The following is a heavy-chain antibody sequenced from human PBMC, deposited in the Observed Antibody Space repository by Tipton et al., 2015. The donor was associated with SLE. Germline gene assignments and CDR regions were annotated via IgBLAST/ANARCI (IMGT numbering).Heavy chain of an antibody. Sequence: SLRLSCAASELTFSTYWMSWVRQAPGKGLEWVANINQDGSREYYVDSVKGRFTISRDNAKNSLYLQMNSLRVEDTAVYYCASASLYSSGWSQYFHHWGQGTLVTVSS. J-gene: IGHJ1*01. CDR2: INQDGSRE. CDR3: ASASLYSSGWSQYFHH. D-gene: IGHD6-19*01. CDR1: ELTFSTYW. V-gene: IGHV3-7*01.